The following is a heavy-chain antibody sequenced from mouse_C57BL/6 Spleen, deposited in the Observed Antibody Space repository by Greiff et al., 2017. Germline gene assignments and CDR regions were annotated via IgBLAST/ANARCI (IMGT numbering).Heavy chain of an antibody. CDR2: LNPSNGGT. Sequence: QVQLQQPGTELVKPGASVKLSCKASGSTFTSSWMHWVKQRPGQGLEWIGNLNPSNGGTNYNEKFKSKATLTVDKSSSTAYMQLSSLTSEDSAVYYCARHQGFLLPGAMDYWGQGTSVTVSS. D-gene: IGHD2-1*01. V-gene: IGHV1-53*01. CDR1: GSTFTSSW. J-gene: IGHJ4*01. CDR3: ARHQGFLLPGAMDY.